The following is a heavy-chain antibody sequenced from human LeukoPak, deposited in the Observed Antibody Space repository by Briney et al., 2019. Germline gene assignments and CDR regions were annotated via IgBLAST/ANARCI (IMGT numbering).Heavy chain of an antibody. V-gene: IGHV4-39*01. CDR1: GGSISSDSYY. J-gene: IGHJ6*03. Sequence: SETLSLTCTVSGGSISSDSYYWGWIRQPPGKGLEWIGSIYYSGNTYHNPSLKSRVTISVDTSRNQFSLKLSSVTAADTAVYYCARLFHRRYMDVWGKGTTVTIS. CDR2: IYYSGNT. CDR3: ARLFHRRYMDV.